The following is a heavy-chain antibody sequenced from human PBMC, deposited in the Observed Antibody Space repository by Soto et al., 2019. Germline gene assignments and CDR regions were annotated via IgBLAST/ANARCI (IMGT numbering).Heavy chain of an antibody. J-gene: IGHJ4*02. CDR1: GYTFSSYS. CDR2: ISTYSGNT. CDR3: ARDNGYYDL. V-gene: IGHV1-18*04. Sequence: ASVKVSCKTSGYTFSSYSINWVRQAPGQGLEWMAWISTYSGNTHYAERVQGRVTVTLDKSARTAFMEMRGLTSDDTAVYFCARDNGYYDLWGQGTLVTVSS.